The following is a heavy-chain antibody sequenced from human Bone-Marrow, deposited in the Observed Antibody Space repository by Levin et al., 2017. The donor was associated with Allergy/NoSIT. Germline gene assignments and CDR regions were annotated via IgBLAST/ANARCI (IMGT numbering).Heavy chain of an antibody. CDR3: ARVGDNYDAFDI. J-gene: IGHJ3*02. CDR1: GASISDGGHY. CDR2: IYYSGTT. D-gene: IGHD1-20*01. Sequence: LRLSCAVSGASISDGGHYWTWIRQHPGKGLEWIGLIYYSGTTSLNPSLKSRVSLSVDPSQNQISLKLRSVTGADTAVYYCARVGDNYDAFDIWGQGTPVSVSS. V-gene: IGHV4-31*11.